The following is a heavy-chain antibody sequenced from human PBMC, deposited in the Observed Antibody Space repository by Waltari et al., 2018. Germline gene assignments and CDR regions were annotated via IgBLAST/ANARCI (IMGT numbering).Heavy chain of an antibody. CDR2: TSHDGANK. V-gene: IGHV3-30-3*01. J-gene: IGHJ4*02. CDR3: ARDLGSGWYYFDS. Sequence: QVQLVESGGGVVRPGGSLRLSCTDSGFTFSRSPMHWVRQAPGKGLEWVAITSHDGANKYYAGSVVGRFTISRDNSKNTVYLQMNSLRVEDTAVYYCARDLGSGWYYFDSWGQGTLVTVSS. D-gene: IGHD6-19*01. CDR1: GFTFSRSP.